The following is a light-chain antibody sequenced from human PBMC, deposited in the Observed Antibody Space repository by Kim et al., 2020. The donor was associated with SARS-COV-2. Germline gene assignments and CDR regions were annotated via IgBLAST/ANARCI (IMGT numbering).Light chain of an antibody. CDR2: GNT. CDR1: SSNIGAGYD. Sequence: QSVLTQPPSVSGAPGQRVTISCTGSSSNIGAGYDVHWYQQLPGSAPRLLIYGNTNRPSGVPDRFSASKSGTSASLAITGLQAEDEADYYCHPDDSSLSGGVFGGGTQLTVL. V-gene: IGLV1-40*01. J-gene: IGLJ2*01. CDR3: HPDDSSLSGGV.